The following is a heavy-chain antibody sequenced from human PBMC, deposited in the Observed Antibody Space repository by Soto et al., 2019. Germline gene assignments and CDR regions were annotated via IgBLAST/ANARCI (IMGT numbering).Heavy chain of an antibody. V-gene: IGHV4-31*03. D-gene: IGHD3-3*01. CDR2: IYYSGST. J-gene: IGHJ6*02. Sequence: SETLSLTCTVSGGCISSGGYYWSWIRQHPGKGLEWIGYIYYSGSTYYNPSLKSRVTISVDTSKNQFSLKLSSVTAADTAVYYCARVPYYDFWSGYPQDYYYYGMDVWGQGTTVTVSS. CDR3: ARVPYYDFWSGYPQDYYYYGMDV. CDR1: GGCISSGGYY.